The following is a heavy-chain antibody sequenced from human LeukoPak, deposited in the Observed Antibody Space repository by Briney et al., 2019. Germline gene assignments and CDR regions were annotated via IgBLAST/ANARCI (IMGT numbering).Heavy chain of an antibody. J-gene: IGHJ5*02. CDR3: ARAHLIAAAGYNWFDP. V-gene: IGHV1-2*02. CDR2: INPNSGAA. CDR1: GSTFTVYY. Sequence: GASVKVSCKASGSTFTVYYMHWVRQAPGQGLEWMGWINPNSGAANYAQKFQGRVTMTRDTSISTAYMELSRLRSEGTAVYYCARAHLIAAAGYNWFDPWGQGTLVTVSS. D-gene: IGHD6-13*01.